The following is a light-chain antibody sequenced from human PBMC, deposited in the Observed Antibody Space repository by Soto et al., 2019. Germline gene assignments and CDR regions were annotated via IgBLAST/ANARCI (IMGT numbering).Light chain of an antibody. J-gene: IGKJ1*01. CDR3: QQRSNWPVT. V-gene: IGKV3-11*01. CDR2: DAS. CDR1: QSVSSY. Sequence: EIVLTQSPATLSLSPGERATLSCRASQSVSSYLAWYQQKPGQAPRLLIYDASSRATGIPARVSGSGSGTEFTLTISSLEPEDFAVYYCQQRSNWPVTFGQGTRV.